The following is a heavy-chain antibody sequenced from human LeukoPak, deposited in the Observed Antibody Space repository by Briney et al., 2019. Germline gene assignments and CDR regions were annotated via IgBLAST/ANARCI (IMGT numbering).Heavy chain of an antibody. CDR1: GGTFSSYA. CDR2: IIPIFGTA. V-gene: IGHV1-69*13. D-gene: IGHD5-24*01. CDR3: ARWLQSYNWFDP. Sequence: GASVKVSCTASGGTFSSYAISWVRQAPGQGLEWMGGIIPIFGTANYAQKFQGRVTITADESTSTAYMELSSLRSEDTAVYYCARWLQSYNWFDPWGQGTLVTVSS. J-gene: IGHJ5*02.